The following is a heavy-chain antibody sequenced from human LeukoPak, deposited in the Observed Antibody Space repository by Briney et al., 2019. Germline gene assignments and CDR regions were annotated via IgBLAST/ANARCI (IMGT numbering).Heavy chain of an antibody. CDR2: IYHTEST. CDR1: GDSFSRGPYS. D-gene: IGHD6-13*01. V-gene: IGHV4-30-2*01. CDR3: ARNKESNSWYPVFDY. Sequence: NPSETLSLTCGVSGDSFSRGPYSWGWVRQPPGKGLEWIGYIYHTESTYYNPSLKSRVTISVDRAKNQFSLKLSSVTAADAAVYYCARNKESNSWYPVFDYWGQGTLVTVSS. J-gene: IGHJ4*02.